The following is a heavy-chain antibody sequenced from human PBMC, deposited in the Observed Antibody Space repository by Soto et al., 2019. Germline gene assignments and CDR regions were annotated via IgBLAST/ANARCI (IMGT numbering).Heavy chain of an antibody. CDR3: ARDKSAYYGSGSYYNVIVSKAYGMDV. V-gene: IGHV1-69*04. D-gene: IGHD3-10*01. J-gene: IGHJ6*02. CDR1: GGTFSSYT. CDR2: IIPILGIA. Sequence: ASVKVSCKASGGTFSSYTISWVRQAPGQGLEWMGRIIPILGIANYAQKFQGRVTITADTSTSTAYMELRSLRSDDTAVYYCARDKSAYYGSGSYYNVIVSKAYGMDVWGQGTTVTVSS.